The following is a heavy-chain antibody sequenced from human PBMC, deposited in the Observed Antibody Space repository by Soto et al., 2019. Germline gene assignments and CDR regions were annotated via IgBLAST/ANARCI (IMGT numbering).Heavy chain of an antibody. CDR2: ISVGSGSI. CDR1: GFTFSSYA. Sequence: EVHLEESGGGLVQPGRSRRISCAASGFTFSSYAMNWVRQAPRKGLEWISYISVGSGSIFYADSVRGRFTISRDDAQNSVYLQMDTLRYEDTAMYYCVRDDKWAFDIWGQGTTVIVSS. J-gene: IGHJ3*02. CDR3: VRDDKWAFDI. V-gene: IGHV3-48*02. D-gene: IGHD1-26*01.